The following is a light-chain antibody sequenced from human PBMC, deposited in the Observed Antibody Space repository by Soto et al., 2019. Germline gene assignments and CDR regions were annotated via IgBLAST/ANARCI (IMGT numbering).Light chain of an antibody. J-gene: IGKJ4*01. V-gene: IGKV1-39*01. CDR1: QSISNY. CDR3: QQSYSTPLT. CDR2: AAS. Sequence: IQMTESASPLPAGVGGRVAITCRASQSISNYLNWYQQKPGKAPKLLIYAASSLQSGVPSRFSGSGSGTDFTLTISSLQPEDFATYYCQQSYSTPLTFGGGTKVDIK.